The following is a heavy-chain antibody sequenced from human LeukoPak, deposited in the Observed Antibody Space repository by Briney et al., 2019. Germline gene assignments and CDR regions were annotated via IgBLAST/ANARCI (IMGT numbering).Heavy chain of an antibody. CDR2: IIPIFGTA. Sequence: ASVKVSCKASGGTFSSYAISWVRQAPGQGLEWMGGIIPIFGTANYAQKFQGRVTITADESTSTAYMELSSLRAEDTTVYYCTRGEEAFDYWGQGTLVTVSS. J-gene: IGHJ4*02. CDR1: GGTFSSYA. CDR3: TRGEEAFDY. V-gene: IGHV1-69*13. D-gene: IGHD3-16*01.